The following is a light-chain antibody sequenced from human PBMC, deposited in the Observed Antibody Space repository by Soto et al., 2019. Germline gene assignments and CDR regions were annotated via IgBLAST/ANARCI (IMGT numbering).Light chain of an antibody. J-gene: IGKJ2*01. CDR3: QQYDDSPMYT. Sequence: EIVLTQSPGTLSLSPGERATLSCRASQSVSNNCLASYQQKPGQAPSHRIYGVSIRATDIPDRFSGSGSGTDFTLTISSLEPEDFSVYYCQQYDDSPMYTFGQGTKLEIK. CDR1: QSVSNNC. CDR2: GVS. V-gene: IGKV3-20*01.